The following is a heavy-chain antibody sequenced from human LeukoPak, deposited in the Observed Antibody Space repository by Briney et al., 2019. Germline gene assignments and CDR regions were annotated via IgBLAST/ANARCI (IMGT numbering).Heavy chain of an antibody. Sequence: SETLSLTCTVSGGSISSSNYHWAWIRRPPGKGLEWIVSIYYSGSTYYNPSLKSRVTISVDTSKNQFSLKLSSVTAADTAMYYYARDRDSYGYLVDYWGQGTLVTVSS. CDR1: GGSISSSNYH. CDR3: ARDRDSYGYLVDY. V-gene: IGHV4-39*07. D-gene: IGHD5-18*01. CDR2: IYYSGST. J-gene: IGHJ4*02.